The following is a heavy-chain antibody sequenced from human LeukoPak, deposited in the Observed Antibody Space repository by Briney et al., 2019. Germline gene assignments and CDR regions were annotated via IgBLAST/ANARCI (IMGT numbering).Heavy chain of an antibody. J-gene: IGHJ4*02. CDR3: ARAGIAAAGSCDY. D-gene: IGHD6-13*01. V-gene: IGHV4-30-2*01. CDR2: IYHSGST. CDR1: GDSISSGGYS. Sequence: SQTLSLTCAVSGDSISSGGYSWSWIRQPPRKGLEWIGYIYHSGSTYYSPSLKSRVTISVDRSKDQFSLKLSSVTAADTAVYYCARAGIAAAGSCDYWGQGTLVTVSS.